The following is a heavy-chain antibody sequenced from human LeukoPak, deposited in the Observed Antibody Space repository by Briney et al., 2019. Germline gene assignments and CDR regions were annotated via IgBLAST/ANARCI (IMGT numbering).Heavy chain of an antibody. CDR1: GGTFSSYA. D-gene: IGHD1-20*01. V-gene: IGHV1-69*13. CDR3: ARDGPAYNWNDVGWFDP. J-gene: IGHJ5*02. Sequence: ASVKVSCKASGGTFSSYAISWVRQAPGQGLEWMGGIIPIFGTANYAQKFQGRVTITADESTSPAYMELSSLRSEDTAVYYCARDGPAYNWNDVGWFDPWGQGTLVTVSS. CDR2: IIPIFGTA.